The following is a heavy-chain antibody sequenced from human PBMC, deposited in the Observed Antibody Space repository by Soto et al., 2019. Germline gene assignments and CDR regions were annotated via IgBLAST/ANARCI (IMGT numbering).Heavy chain of an antibody. V-gene: IGHV3-30*03. CDR3: VRARCGAPSCEGRVWFIP. CDR2: ILQDGDKK. CDR1: GLTFSKYA. D-gene: IGHD2-15*01. J-gene: IGHJ5*02. Sequence: QMQLVESGGGVVQPGGSLRLSCAASGLTFSKYAMHWLRQAPGKGLEWVAAILQDGDKKRYADSVEGRFTISRDNSMHTLSLQMSGLRAEDSAVYCCVRARCGAPSCEGRVWFIPWGQGTLVTVSS.